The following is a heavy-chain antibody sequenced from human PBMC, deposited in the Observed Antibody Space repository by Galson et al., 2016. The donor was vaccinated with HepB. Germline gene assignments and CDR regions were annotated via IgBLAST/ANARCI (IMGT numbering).Heavy chain of an antibody. Sequence: SVKVSCKASGYTFINYAMHWVRQAPGQRLEWMGWINAGNGNTKNSQKFQGRVTITRDTSASTAYMELSSLRSDDTAVYYCARSPPPTAKYYYYVMDVWGQGTTVTVSS. CDR2: INAGNGNT. J-gene: IGHJ6*02. V-gene: IGHV1-3*01. CDR1: GYTFINYA. D-gene: IGHD1-14*01. CDR3: ARSPPPTAKYYYYVMDV.